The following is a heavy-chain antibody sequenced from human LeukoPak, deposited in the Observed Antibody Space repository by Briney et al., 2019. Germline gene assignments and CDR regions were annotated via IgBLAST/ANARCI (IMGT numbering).Heavy chain of an antibody. CDR1: GFTFSGHW. D-gene: IGHD1-14*01. V-gene: IGHV3-7*01. CDR3: TRDRSRAEDD. Sequence: GGSLRLSCAASGFTFSGHWMSWVRQAPGKGLECVANINQGGSDKYYVDSVKGRFTISRDNANNLLYLQMNSLRGEDTAVYYCTRDRSRAEDDWGQGTLVTVSS. CDR2: INQGGSDK. J-gene: IGHJ4*02.